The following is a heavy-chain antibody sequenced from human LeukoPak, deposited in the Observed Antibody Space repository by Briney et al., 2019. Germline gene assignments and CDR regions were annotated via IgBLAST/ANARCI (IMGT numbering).Heavy chain of an antibody. CDR3: ARQGTYSSAIGMGY. CDR2: INPSGGST. J-gene: IGHJ4*02. CDR1: GYTFNNHY. Sequence: GASVKVSCKASGYTFNNHYMYWVRQAPGQALEWMGVINPSGGSTSYAQKFQGRVTMTRDTSTRTVYMEVNSLRSEDTAVYYCARQGTYSSAIGMGYRGQGTLVTVSS. V-gene: IGHV1-46*02. D-gene: IGHD6-19*01.